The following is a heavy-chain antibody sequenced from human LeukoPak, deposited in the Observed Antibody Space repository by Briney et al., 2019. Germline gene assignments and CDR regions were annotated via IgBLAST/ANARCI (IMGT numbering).Heavy chain of an antibody. Sequence: PSETLSLTCTVSGGSINNYYWSWIRQSPGKGLEWIGYIYYSGSTNYNPSLKSRVTISVDRSKNQFSLKLSSVTAADTAVYYCARVTYYDILTGYSPGEFDPWGQGTLVTVSS. D-gene: IGHD3-9*01. V-gene: IGHV4-59*12. CDR1: GGSINNYY. J-gene: IGHJ5*02. CDR2: IYYSGST. CDR3: ARVTYYDILTGYSPGEFDP.